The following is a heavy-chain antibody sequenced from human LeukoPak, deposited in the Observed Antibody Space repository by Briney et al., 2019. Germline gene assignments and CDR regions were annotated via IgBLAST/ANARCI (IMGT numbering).Heavy chain of an antibody. V-gene: IGHV3-48*03. D-gene: IGHD3-3*01. CDR3: ADLGITLIGGV. J-gene: IGHJ6*04. CDR2: ISDGGNVI. CDR1: GFTFSTYE. Sequence: GGALRLSCAASGFTFSTYEMNWLRQAPGRGVEWISTISDGGNVIYYADSVRGRSTISRDNAKHSLYLQMNSLSADHRDGYFFADLGITLIGGVWGKGTTVTISS.